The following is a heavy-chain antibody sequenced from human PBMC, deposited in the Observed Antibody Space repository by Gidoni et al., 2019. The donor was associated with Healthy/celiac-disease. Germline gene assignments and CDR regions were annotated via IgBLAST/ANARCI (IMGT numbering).Heavy chain of an antibody. V-gene: IGHV2-5*01. CDR1: GFSLSTSGVG. J-gene: IGHJ6*02. CDR3: AHSYDYVWGSYRYAYYYGMDV. Sequence: QITLKEYGPTLVKPTQTLTLTRTFSGFSLSTSGVGVGWIRQPPGKAREWLALIYWNDDKRYSPSLKSRLTITKDTSKNQVVLTMTNMDPVDTATYYCAHSYDYVWGSYRYAYYYGMDVWGQGTTVTVSS. D-gene: IGHD3-16*02. CDR2: IYWNDDK.